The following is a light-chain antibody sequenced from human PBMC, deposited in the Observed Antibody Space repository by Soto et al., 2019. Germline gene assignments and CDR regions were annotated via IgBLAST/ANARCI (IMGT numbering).Light chain of an antibody. V-gene: IGKV3-15*01. CDR3: QQYDDWPTT. J-gene: IGKJ1*01. CDR2: SAS. CDR1: RSISST. Sequence: EIVMTQSPATLSVSPGERATLSCRASRSISSTVAWYQQKPGQAPRLLIHSASTRATGIPARFSGGGSGTEFSLAIGSLHSEDFAVYYCQQYDDWPTTFGQRTKVEIK.